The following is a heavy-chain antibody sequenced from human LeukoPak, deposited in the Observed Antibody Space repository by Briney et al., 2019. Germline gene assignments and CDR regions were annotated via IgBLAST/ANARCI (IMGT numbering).Heavy chain of an antibody. D-gene: IGHD6-25*01. CDR2: ILPIFHTA. V-gene: IGHV1-69*13. J-gene: IGHJ4*02. Sequence: GASVKVSCKASGDSVSGYAVSWVRQAPGQGPEWMGGILPIFHTANYAQKFQGRVTITADESTGTAHMELTSLRSDDTAVYYCARGYGSAWTLDYWGQGTLVTVSS. CDR3: ARGYGSAWTLDY. CDR1: GDSVSGYA.